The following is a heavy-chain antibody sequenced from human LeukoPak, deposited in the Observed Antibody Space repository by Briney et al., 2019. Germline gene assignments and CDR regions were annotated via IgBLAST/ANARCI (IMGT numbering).Heavy chain of an antibody. J-gene: IGHJ4*02. Sequence: GASVKVSCKASGYTFTNYDINWVRQATGQGLEWMGWMNPYSGNTGYAQEFQGRITMTRDTSISTAYTELGSLRSEDTAMYYCAKSKVGATTLPIDFWGQGTLVTVSS. V-gene: IGHV1-8*01. D-gene: IGHD1-26*01. CDR2: MNPYSGNT. CDR3: AKSKVGATTLPIDF. CDR1: GYTFTNYD.